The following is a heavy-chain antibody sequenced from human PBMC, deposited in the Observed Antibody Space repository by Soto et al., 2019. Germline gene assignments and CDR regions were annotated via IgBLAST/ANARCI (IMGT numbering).Heavy chain of an antibody. CDR3: AAEPLGFRYYYGMDV. V-gene: IGHV4-39*06. J-gene: IGHJ6*02. CDR2: IYYSGST. D-gene: IGHD3-10*01. Sequence: PSETLSLTCTVSGGSISSSSYYWGWIRQPPGKGLEWIGSIYYSGSTYYNPSLKSRVTISVDTSKNQFTLKLSSVTAADTAVYYCAAEPLGFRYYYGMDVWGQGTTVTVSS. CDR1: GGSISSSSYY.